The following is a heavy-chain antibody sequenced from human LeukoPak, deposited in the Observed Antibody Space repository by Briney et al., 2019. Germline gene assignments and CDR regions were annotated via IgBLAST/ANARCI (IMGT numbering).Heavy chain of an antibody. CDR2: ISGSGGST. Sequence: GGSLRLSCAASGFTFSSYGMSWVRQAPGKGLEWVSVISGSGGSTYYADSVKGWFTISRDNSKNTLFLQMNSLRAEDTAVYYCAASDGEQQLALWGQGTLVTVSS. D-gene: IGHD6-13*01. CDR3: AASDGEQQLAL. CDR1: GFTFSSYG. V-gene: IGHV3-23*01. J-gene: IGHJ4*02.